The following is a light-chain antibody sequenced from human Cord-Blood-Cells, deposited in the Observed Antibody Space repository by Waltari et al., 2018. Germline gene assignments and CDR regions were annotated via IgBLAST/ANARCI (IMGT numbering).Light chain of an antibody. CDR3: SSYAGSNRV. V-gene: IGLV2-8*01. CDR2: EVS. CDR1: SSDVGGYNY. Sequence: QSALTQPASVSGSPGPSITISCTGTSSDVGGYNYVSGYQQHPGKAPKLMIYEVSNRPSGVPDRFSGSKSGNTASLTVSGLQAEDEADYYCSSYAGSNRVFGGGTKLTVL. J-gene: IGLJ3*02.